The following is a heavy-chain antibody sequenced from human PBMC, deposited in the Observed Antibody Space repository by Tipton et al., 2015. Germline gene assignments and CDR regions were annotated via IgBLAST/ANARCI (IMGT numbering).Heavy chain of an antibody. CDR2: IQYSGST. D-gene: IGHD2/OR15-2a*01. V-gene: IGHV4-59*08. Sequence: TLSLTCTVSSDSISKYYWSWIRQPPGKELEWIGYIQYSGSTNYNPSLKSRVTMSRDTSKNQFSLKLTSVTAADTAVYYCASPNQYDTRGFFYASWGQGTLVTVSS. J-gene: IGHJ4*02. CDR1: SDSISKYY. CDR3: ASPNQYDTRGFFYAS.